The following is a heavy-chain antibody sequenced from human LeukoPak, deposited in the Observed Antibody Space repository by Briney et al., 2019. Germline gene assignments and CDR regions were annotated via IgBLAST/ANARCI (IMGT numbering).Heavy chain of an antibody. V-gene: IGHV3-23*01. J-gene: IGHJ2*01. CDR2: ISGSGGGT. D-gene: IGHD6-6*01. CDR3: ARAGLGYLDL. CDR1: GFTFSSFA. Sequence: PGGSLRLSCAASGFTFSSFAMSWVRQAPGKGLEWVSGISGSGGGTYYADSVKGRFTISRDNSKNTLYLQMNSLRAEDTAVYYCARAGLGYLDLCGRGTLVTVSS.